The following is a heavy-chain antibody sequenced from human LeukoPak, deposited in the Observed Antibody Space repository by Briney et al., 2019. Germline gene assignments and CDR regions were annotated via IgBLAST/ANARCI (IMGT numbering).Heavy chain of an antibody. CDR3: VAKGC. Sequence: ASVKVSCKASGYTFTSYDVNWVRQATGQGLEWMGWMNSNSGNAGHAQKLQGRVTMTRDTSISTAYMELSSLRSDDTAVYYCVAKGCWGQGTLVTVSS. V-gene: IGHV1-8*01. CDR1: GYTFTSYD. CDR2: MNSNSGNA. J-gene: IGHJ4*02.